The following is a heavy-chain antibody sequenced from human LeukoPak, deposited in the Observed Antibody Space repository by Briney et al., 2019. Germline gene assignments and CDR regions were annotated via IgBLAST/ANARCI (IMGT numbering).Heavy chain of an antibody. V-gene: IGHV1-2*02. J-gene: IGHJ4*02. D-gene: IGHD3-22*01. Sequence: ASVKVSCRASGYAFTSYYIQWVRQAPGQGLECMGWINPNSGDTHFARNFQDTVTMTRDTSITTVYMSLTRLTSADTAVYYCARGPLINSRGRHAHFDFWGQGTGVTVSS. CDR3: ARGPLINSRGRHAHFDF. CDR2: INPNSGDT. CDR1: GYAFTSYY.